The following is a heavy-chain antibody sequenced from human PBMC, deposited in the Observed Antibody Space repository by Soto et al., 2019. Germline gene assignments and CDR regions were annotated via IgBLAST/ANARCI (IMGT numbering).Heavy chain of an antibody. CDR3: ARGPQDILDH. D-gene: IGHD2-15*01. V-gene: IGHV1-8*01. CDR2: MNPNSGNT. CDR1: GYTFTSYD. J-gene: IGHJ4*02. Sequence: QVQLVQSGAEVKKPGASVKVSCKASGYTFTSYDINWVRQATGQGLEWMGWMNPNSGNTGFAQKFQGRDTMTRNTSISTAYMERSSPRSEDAAVYYCARGPQDILDHWGQGTLVTVSS.